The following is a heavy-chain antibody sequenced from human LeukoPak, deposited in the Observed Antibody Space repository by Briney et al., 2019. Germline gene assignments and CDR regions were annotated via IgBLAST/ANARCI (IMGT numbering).Heavy chain of an antibody. CDR1: GYTFTGYY. CDR2: MNPNSGGS. V-gene: IGHV1-2*02. J-gene: IGHJ5*02. Sequence: APVKVSCKASGYTFTGYYIHWVRQAPGQGPEWMGWMNPNSGGSNYAQKFQGRVTMTRDMSISTAYMEMSRLRSDDTAVYYCARAYSSGPGGRGLGYWFDPWGQGTLVTVSS. D-gene: IGHD6-19*01. CDR3: ARAYSSGPGGRGLGYWFDP.